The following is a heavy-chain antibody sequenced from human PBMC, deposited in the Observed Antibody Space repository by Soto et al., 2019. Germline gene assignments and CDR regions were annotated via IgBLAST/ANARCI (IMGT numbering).Heavy chain of an antibody. CDR1: GGSISSSSYY. CDR3: ARQVGITMVRGVADY. V-gene: IGHV4-39*01. D-gene: IGHD3-10*01. CDR2: IYYSGST. J-gene: IGHJ4*02. Sequence: QLQLQESGPGLVKPSETLSLTCTVSGGSISSSSYYWGWIRQPPGKGLEWIGSIYYSGSTYYNPSLKSRVTISVDTSKNQCALELSSVTAADAAVYYCARQVGITMVRGVADYWGQGTLVTVSS.